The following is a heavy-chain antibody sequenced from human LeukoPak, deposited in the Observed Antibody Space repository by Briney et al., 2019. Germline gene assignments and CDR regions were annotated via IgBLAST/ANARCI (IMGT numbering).Heavy chain of an antibody. CDR2: MVVGSGNT. CDR3: FTVTTGVPNAFDI. J-gene: IGHJ3*02. CDR1: GFTFTTSA. V-gene: IGHV1-58*02. D-gene: IGHD4-17*01. Sequence: GTSVKVSCKASGFTFTTSAMQWVRQARGQHREGIGWMVVGSGNTNYAQKFQERVTITRDMSTSTAYMELSSLRSEDTAVYYCFTVTTGVPNAFDIWGQGTMVTVSS.